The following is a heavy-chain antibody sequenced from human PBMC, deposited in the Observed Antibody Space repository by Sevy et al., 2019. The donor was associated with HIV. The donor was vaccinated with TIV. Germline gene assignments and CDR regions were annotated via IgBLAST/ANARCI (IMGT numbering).Heavy chain of an antibody. CDR3: AKGGLWLVRDWFDP. CDR1: GFTFSSYG. Sequence: GGSLRLSCAASGFTFSSYGMHWVRQAPGKGLDWVTVISYDGSNKYYADSVKGRFTISRDNSKNTLYLQMNSLRVEDTAVYYCAKGGLWLVRDWFDPWGQRTLVTVSS. V-gene: IGHV3-30*18. CDR2: ISYDGSNK. J-gene: IGHJ5*02. D-gene: IGHD3-10*01.